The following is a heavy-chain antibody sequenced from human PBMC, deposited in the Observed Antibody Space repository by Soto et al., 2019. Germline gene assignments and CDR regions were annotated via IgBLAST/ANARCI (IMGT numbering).Heavy chain of an antibody. CDR3: ARHSSITIFGVVRYHWFDP. CDR2: IYPGDSDT. CDR1: GYSFTSYW. Sequence: GESLKISCKGSGYSFTSYWIGWVRQMPGKGLEWMGIIYPGDSDTRYSPSFQGQVTISADKSISTAYLQWSSLKASDTAMYYCARHSSITIFGVVRYHWFDPWGQGTLVTVSS. J-gene: IGHJ5*02. D-gene: IGHD3-3*01. V-gene: IGHV5-51*01.